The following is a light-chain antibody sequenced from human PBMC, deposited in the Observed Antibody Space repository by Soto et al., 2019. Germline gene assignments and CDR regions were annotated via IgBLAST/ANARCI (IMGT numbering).Light chain of an antibody. V-gene: IGKV1-39*01. Sequence: DIQMTQSPSSLSASVGDRVTITCRASQTITGSLNWYQQRPGKAPNLLIYASNSLQSGVPPRFSGRGSGTDFTLTISSLQPEDFATYYCQQTYSIPITFGQRTRLDIK. CDR1: QTITGS. J-gene: IGKJ5*01. CDR2: ASN. CDR3: QQTYSIPIT.